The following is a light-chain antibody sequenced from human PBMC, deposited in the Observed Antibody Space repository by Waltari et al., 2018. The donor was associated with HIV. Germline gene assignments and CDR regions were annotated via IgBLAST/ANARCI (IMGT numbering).Light chain of an antibody. Sequence: DIQMTQSPSTLSASVGDRVTITCRASQKISSWLAWYQQRPGQAPNLLIYQASTLQGGVPSRFSGSGSGTDFTLTSNRLQSDDFGTYYCQQYDTFPYTFGPGTNLEIK. J-gene: IGKJ2*01. CDR1: QKISSW. V-gene: IGKV1-5*01. CDR3: QQYDTFPYT. CDR2: QAS.